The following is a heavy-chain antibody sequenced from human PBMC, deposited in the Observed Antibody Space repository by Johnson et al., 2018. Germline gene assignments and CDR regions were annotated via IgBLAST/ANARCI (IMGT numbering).Heavy chain of an antibody. Sequence: QVQLVQSGGGVGQPGRSLRLSCAATGFTLSSYGMHWVRQAPGKGLEWVAVIWYDGSNKYYADSVKGLFTISRDNSKNTLYLQMDSLRTEDTAVYYCARRTGGNAFPYYCCGMDVCGQGTTVTVSS. D-gene: IGHD4-23*01. CDR2: IWYDGSNK. CDR1: GFTLSSYG. CDR3: ARRTGGNAFPYYCCGMDV. J-gene: IGHJ6*02. V-gene: IGHV3-33*01.